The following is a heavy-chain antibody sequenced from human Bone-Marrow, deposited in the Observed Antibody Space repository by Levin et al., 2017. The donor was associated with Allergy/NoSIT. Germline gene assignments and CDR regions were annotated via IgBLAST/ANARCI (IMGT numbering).Heavy chain of an antibody. Sequence: GGSLRLSCAASGFTFSSYAMHWVRQAPGKGLEWVAVISYDGSNKYYADSVKGRFTISRDNSKNTLYLQMNSLRAEDTAVYYCARVVGATVYYYGMDVWGQGTTVTVSS. D-gene: IGHD1-26*01. J-gene: IGHJ6*02. V-gene: IGHV3-30*04. CDR1: GFTFSSYA. CDR2: ISYDGSNK. CDR3: ARVVGATVYYYGMDV.